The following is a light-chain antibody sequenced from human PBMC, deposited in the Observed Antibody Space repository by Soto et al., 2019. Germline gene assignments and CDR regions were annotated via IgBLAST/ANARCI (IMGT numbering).Light chain of an antibody. J-gene: IGKJ1*01. CDR3: HQYGSSPQT. CDR1: QSVSSSY. Sequence: EILLTQSPGTLSLSPGERATLSCRASQSVSSSYLAWYQQKPGQAPRLLIYGASSRATGIPDRFTGSGSGTDFTLTISRLEPEDFAVFYCHQYGSSPQTFGQGTKVDI. V-gene: IGKV3-20*01. CDR2: GAS.